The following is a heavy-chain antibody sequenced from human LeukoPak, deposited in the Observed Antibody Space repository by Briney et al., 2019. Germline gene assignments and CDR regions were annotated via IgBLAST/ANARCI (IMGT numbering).Heavy chain of an antibody. V-gene: IGHV4-59*01. CDR1: GGSISSYY. J-gene: IGHJ4*02. CDR3: ATQLGYCSGGSCYSEDY. D-gene: IGHD2-15*01. CDR2: IYNSGST. Sequence: SETLSLTCTVSGGSISSYYWSWIRQPPGKGLEWIGYIYNSGSTNYNPSLKSRVTISVDTSKNQFSLKLSSVTAADTAVYYCATQLGYCSGGSCYSEDYWGQGTLVTVSS.